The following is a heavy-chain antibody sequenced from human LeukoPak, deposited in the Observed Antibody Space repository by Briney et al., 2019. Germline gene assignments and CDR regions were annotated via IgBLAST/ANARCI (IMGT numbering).Heavy chain of an antibody. CDR1: GFTFSNYA. Sequence: GGSLRLSCAASGFTFSNYAMSWVRQAPGKGLEWVSAISGSGGSTYYTDSVKGRFTISRDNSKNTLYLQMNSLRAEDTAVYFCAIIPPGSTFDWGQGTLVTVSS. D-gene: IGHD3-10*01. V-gene: IGHV3-23*01. CDR2: ISGSGGST. CDR3: AIIPPGSTFD. J-gene: IGHJ4*02.